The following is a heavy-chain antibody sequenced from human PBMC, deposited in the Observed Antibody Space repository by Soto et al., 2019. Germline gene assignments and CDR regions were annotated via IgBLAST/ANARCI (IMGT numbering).Heavy chain of an antibody. CDR2: ISYDGSNK. D-gene: IGHD6-13*01. Sequence: QVQLVESGGGVVQPGRSLRLSCAASGFTFSSYGMHWVRQAPGKGLEWVAVISYDGSNKYYADSVKGRFTISRDNSKNTLYLQMNSLRAEDTAVYYCAKDAFKYSSSWHWFDPWGQGTLVTVSS. CDR3: AKDAFKYSSSWHWFDP. CDR1: GFTFSSYG. V-gene: IGHV3-30*18. J-gene: IGHJ5*02.